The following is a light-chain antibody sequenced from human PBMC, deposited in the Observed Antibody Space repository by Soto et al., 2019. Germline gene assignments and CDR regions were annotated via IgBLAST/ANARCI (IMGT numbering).Light chain of an antibody. V-gene: IGLV2-14*01. CDR1: SSDLDGYNY. CDR2: VVS. Sequence: QSALTQPASVSGSPGQSITISCTGTSSDLDGYNYVSWYQQCPGKAPKLMIYVVSNRPSGVSDRFSGSKSGHTASLTISGLQAEDEADYYCASYRSSTLLFGGGTKLTVL. J-gene: IGLJ2*01. CDR3: ASYRSSTLL.